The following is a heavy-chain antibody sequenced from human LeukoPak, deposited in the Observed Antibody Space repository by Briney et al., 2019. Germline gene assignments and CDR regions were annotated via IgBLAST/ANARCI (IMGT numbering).Heavy chain of an antibody. D-gene: IGHD3-10*01. Sequence: GGSLRLSCAASGFPFSSYAMSWVRQAPGKGLEWVAVIPYDGSNKYYADSVKGRFTISRDNSKNTLYLQMNSLRAEDTAVYYCARASVGFGELLWPLDYWGQGTLVTVSS. CDR2: IPYDGSNK. CDR1: GFPFSSYA. J-gene: IGHJ4*02. V-gene: IGHV3-30-3*01. CDR3: ARASVGFGELLWPLDY.